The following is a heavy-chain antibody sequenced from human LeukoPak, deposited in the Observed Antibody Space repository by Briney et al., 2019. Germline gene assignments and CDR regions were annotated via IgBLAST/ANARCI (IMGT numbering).Heavy chain of an antibody. CDR1: GYTFTNYA. CDR2: ISGYNGNT. J-gene: IGHJ6*02. V-gene: IGHV1-18*01. CDR3: AREFCSGGGCYYYGMDV. Sequence: GASVKVSCKASGYTFTNYAMNWVRHAPGQGLEWMGWISGYNGNTNYAQKFQGRVTMTTDTSTSTAYLELRRLRSDDTAIYYCAREFCSGGGCYYYGMDVWGQGTTVTVS. D-gene: IGHD2-15*01.